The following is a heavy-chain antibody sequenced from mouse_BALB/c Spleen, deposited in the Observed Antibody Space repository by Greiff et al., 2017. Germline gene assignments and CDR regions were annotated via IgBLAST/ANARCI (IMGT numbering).Heavy chain of an antibody. CDR3: ASGPDPYYFDY. V-gene: IGHV14-1*02. J-gene: IGHJ2*01. Sequence: DVKLVESGAELVRPGALVKLSCKASGFNIKDYYMHWVKQRPEQGLEWIGWIDPENGNTIYDPKFQGKASITADTSSNTAYLQLSSLTSEDTAVYYCASGPDPYYFDYWGQGTTLTVSS. CDR2: IDPENGNT. CDR1: GFNIKDYY.